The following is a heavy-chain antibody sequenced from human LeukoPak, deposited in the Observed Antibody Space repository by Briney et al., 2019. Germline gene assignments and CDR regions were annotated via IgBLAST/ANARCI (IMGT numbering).Heavy chain of an antibody. Sequence: GGSLRLSCAASGFSFSSYGMTWVRQAPGKGLEWVSTISGSGGSTFYADSVKGRFIISRDNSKNALYLEMNGLRGEDTAVYYCAKYSRIAVAGTVDYWGQGSLVIVSS. CDR2: ISGSGGST. V-gene: IGHV3-23*01. J-gene: IGHJ4*02. CDR1: GFSFSSYG. CDR3: AKYSRIAVAGTVDY. D-gene: IGHD6-19*01.